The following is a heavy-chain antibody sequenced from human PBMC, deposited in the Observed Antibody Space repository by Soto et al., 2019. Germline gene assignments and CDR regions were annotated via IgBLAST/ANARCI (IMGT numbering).Heavy chain of an antibody. D-gene: IGHD2-2*01. J-gene: IGHJ4*02. V-gene: IGHV3-23*01. CDR3: ARRSTYCTTAICSFFDY. CDR2: ISASGDTT. Sequence: EVQLLESGGGLVQPGGSLRLSCAASGFTFSTYGMSWVRQAPGRALEWVSAISASGDTTKYADSVKGRFTISRDNSRNTLYLQMNSLTAEDTALYYCARRSTYCTTAICSFFDYWGQGTLVTVSS. CDR1: GFTFSTYG.